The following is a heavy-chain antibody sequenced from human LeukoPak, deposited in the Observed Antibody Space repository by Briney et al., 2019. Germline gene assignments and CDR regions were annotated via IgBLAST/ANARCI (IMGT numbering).Heavy chain of an antibody. CDR1: GLTFSSHW. CDR2: ITNDGSST. V-gene: IGHV3-74*01. Sequence: SGGSLRLSCAASGLTFSSHWMHWVRQAPGKGLVWVSRITNDGSSTTYADSVKGRFTISRDNAKNMLYLQVNSLRAEDTAVYYCALNYDAFDIWGQGTMVTVSS. J-gene: IGHJ3*02. CDR3: ALNYDAFDI. D-gene: IGHD1-7*01.